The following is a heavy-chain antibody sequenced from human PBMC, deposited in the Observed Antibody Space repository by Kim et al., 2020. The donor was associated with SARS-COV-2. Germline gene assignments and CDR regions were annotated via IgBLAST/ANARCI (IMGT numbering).Heavy chain of an antibody. CDR1: GFTFSSYG. CDR3: AREGGEQQLVNY. Sequence: GGSLRLSCAASGFTFSSYGMHWVRQAPGKGLEWVAVIWYDGSNKYYADSVKGRFTISRDNSKNTLYLQMNSLGAEDTAVYYCAREGGEQQLVNYWGQGTLVTVSS. J-gene: IGHJ4*02. CDR2: IWYDGSNK. D-gene: IGHD6-13*01. V-gene: IGHV3-33*01.